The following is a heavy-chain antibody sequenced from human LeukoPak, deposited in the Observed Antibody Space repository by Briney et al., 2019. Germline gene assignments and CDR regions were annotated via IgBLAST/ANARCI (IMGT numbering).Heavy chain of an antibody. V-gene: IGHV4-59*01. CDR2: IYYSGST. D-gene: IGHD6-6*01. Sequence: SETLSLTCTVSGGSISSYYWSWIRQPPGKGLEWIGYIYYSGSTNYNPSLKSRVTISVDTSKNQFSLKLSSVTAADTAVYYCAAYRFPGITARQNWFDPWGQGTLVTVSS. CDR1: GGSISSYY. CDR3: AAYRFPGITARQNWFDP. J-gene: IGHJ5*02.